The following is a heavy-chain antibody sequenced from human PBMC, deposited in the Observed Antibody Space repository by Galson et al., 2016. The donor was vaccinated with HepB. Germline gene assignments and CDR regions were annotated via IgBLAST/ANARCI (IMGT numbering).Heavy chain of an antibody. V-gene: IGHV3-30*02. CDR2: IQFDGSKK. CDR1: GFTFSSYG. CDR3: ARAAHSSGYCDVFDI. J-gene: IGHJ3*02. Sequence: SLRLSCAGSGFTFSSYGMHWVRQAPGKGLEWVAAIQFDGSKKYYGDSVKGRFTISRDNSGNTVDLQMNSLRAEDTAVYYCARAAHSSGYCDVFDIWGQGTKVTVSS. D-gene: IGHD3-22*01.